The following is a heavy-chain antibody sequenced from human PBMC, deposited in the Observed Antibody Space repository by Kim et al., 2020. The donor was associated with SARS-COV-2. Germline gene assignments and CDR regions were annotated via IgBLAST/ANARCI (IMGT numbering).Heavy chain of an antibody. Sequence: VKGRFTISRDNSKNTRNLQMNNLRAEDTAVYYCAKERRKYCSGGSCHLEYWGQGTLVTVSS. D-gene: IGHD2-15*01. J-gene: IGHJ4*02. V-gene: IGHV3-33*06. CDR3: AKERRKYCSGGSCHLEY.